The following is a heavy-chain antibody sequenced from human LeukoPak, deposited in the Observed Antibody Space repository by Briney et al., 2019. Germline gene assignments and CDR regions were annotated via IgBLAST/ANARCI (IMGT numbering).Heavy chain of an antibody. Sequence: PSETLSLTCIVSGYSINSDYHWGWIRQPPGKGLEWIGSIYHSGSTYYNPSLKSRVTISIDTSKNQFSLKLSSVTAADTAVYYCARHYLYDTSGDGTYYFDYWGQGTLVTVSS. CDR1: GYSINSDYH. J-gene: IGHJ4*02. D-gene: IGHD3-22*01. CDR2: IYHSGST. CDR3: ARHYLYDTSGDGTYYFDY. V-gene: IGHV4-38-2*02.